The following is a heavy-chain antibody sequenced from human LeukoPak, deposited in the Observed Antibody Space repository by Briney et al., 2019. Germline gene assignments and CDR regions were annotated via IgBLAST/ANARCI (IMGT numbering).Heavy chain of an antibody. D-gene: IGHD2-2*01. V-gene: IGHV4-38-2*02. CDR1: GYSFTSGHY. CDR2: IYHTGST. Sequence: SETLSLTCFVSGYSFTSGHYWGWIRQPPGKGLEWIGNIYHTGSTHYNPSLKSRVTISVDTSKNQFSLKLSSVTAADTAVYYCARGKSRESAFDIWGQGTMVTVSS. J-gene: IGHJ3*02. CDR3: ARGKSRESAFDI.